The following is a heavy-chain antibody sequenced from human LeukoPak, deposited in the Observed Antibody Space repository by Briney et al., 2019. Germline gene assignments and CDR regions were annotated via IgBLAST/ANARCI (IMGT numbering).Heavy chain of an antibody. J-gene: IGHJ4*02. CDR1: GFTFSSYA. CDR2: ISGSGGST. Sequence: GGSLRLSCAASGFTFSSYAMSWVRQAPGKGLEWVSAISGSGGSTYYADSVKGRFTISRGNSKNTLYLQMNSLRAEDTAVYYCAKDKDIVVVPAATDWGQGTLVTVSS. CDR3: AKDKDIVVVPAATD. D-gene: IGHD2-2*01. V-gene: IGHV3-23*01.